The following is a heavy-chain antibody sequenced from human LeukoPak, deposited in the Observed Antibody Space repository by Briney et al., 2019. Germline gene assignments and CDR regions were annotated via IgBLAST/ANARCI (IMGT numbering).Heavy chain of an antibody. CDR1: GYTFTGYY. D-gene: IGHD4-23*01. V-gene: IGHV1-2*02. CDR2: INPNSGGT. J-gene: IGHJ3*02. Sequence: VASVKVSCKASGYTFTGYYMHWVRQAPGQGLEWMGWINPNSGGTNYAQKFQGRVTMTRDTSISTAYMELSRLRSDDTAVYYYARGSAPLYGGAFDIWGQGTMVTVSS. CDR3: ARGSAPLYGGAFDI.